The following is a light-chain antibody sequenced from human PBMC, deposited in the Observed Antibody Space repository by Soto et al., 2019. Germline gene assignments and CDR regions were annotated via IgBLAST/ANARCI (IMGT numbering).Light chain of an antibody. J-gene: IGLJ1*01. V-gene: IGLV2-8*01. Sequence: QSVLTQPPSASGSFGQSVTISCTGTSSDVGGYNYVSWYQQHPGKAPKLMIYEVSERPSGAPDRFSGSKSGNTASLTVSGLQADDEADYYCSSHSGTNYHYVFGTGTKVT. CDR3: SSHSGTNYHYV. CDR2: EVS. CDR1: SSDVGGYNY.